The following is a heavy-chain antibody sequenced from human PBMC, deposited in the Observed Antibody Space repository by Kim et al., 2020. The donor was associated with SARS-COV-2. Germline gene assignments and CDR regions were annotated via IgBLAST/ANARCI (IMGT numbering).Heavy chain of an antibody. CDR1: GFTFSSYS. J-gene: IGHJ4*02. CDR3: ARSLAVTGTSPRFFEY. Sequence: GGSLRLSCAASGFTFSSYSMSWVRQAPGKGLEWVAYISTSSSMIYYADSVKGRFTISRDNAKSSLYLQMNSLRDEDTAVFYCARSLAVTGTSPRFFEYWGQGTLVTVSS. D-gene: IGHD6-19*01. CDR2: ISTSSSMI. V-gene: IGHV3-48*02.